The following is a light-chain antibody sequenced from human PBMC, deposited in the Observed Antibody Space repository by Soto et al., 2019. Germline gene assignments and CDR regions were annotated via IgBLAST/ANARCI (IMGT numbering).Light chain of an antibody. CDR2: DND. J-gene: IGLJ2*01. V-gene: IGLV1-51*01. CDR3: GVWDGSLSAGV. CDR1: SFNIGNNY. Sequence: QSVLTQAPSVSAAPGQNVTISCSGSSFNIGNNYVSWYHQFPGTAPKLLIFDNDRRPSGIPDRFSASKSGSSATLGITGLQAGDEADYFCGVWDGSLSAGVFGGGTQLTVL.